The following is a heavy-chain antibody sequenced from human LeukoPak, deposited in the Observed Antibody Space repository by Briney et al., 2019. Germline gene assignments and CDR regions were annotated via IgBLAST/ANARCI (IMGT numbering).Heavy chain of an antibody. V-gene: IGHV3-48*03. CDR1: GFTFSSYE. Sequence: GGSLRLSCAASGFTFSSYEMNWVRQAPGKGLEWVSYISSSGSTKYYADSVKGGFTIFRENAKNSLYLQMNGLRAEDTAVYYCARDDRSSGYNYWGQGTLVTVSS. D-gene: IGHD3-22*01. CDR2: ISSSGSTK. CDR3: ARDDRSSGYNY. J-gene: IGHJ4*02.